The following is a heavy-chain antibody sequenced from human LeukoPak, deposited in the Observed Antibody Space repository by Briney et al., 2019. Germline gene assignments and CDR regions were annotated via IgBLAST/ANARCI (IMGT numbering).Heavy chain of an antibody. CDR2: INHSGST. D-gene: IGHD4-23*01. V-gene: IGHV4-34*01. J-gene: IGHJ6*03. Sequence: PSETLSLTCAVYGGSFSGYYWSWIRQPPGKGLEWIGEINHSGSTNYNPSLKSRVTISVDTSKNQFSLKLSSVTAADTAVHYCARGGHGGHYYYYYYYVDVWGKGTTVTISS. CDR1: GGSFSGYY. CDR3: ARGGHGGHYYYYYYYVDV.